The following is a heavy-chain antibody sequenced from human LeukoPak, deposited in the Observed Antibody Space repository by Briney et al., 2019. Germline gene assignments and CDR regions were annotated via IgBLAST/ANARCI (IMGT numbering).Heavy chain of an antibody. V-gene: IGHV3-7*01. CDR3: ARVEASGYDYGAFDY. D-gene: IGHD5-12*01. J-gene: IGHJ4*02. CDR1: GFTFSSYW. Sequence: GGSLRLSCAASGFTFSSYWMSWVRQAPGKGLEWVANIKEDGSEKYYVDSVKGRFTISRDNAKNSLYLQMNSLRAEDTAVYYCARVEASGYDYGAFDYWGQGTLVTVSS. CDR2: IKEDGSEK.